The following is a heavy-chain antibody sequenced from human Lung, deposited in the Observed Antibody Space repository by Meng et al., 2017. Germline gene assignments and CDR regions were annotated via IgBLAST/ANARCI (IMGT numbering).Heavy chain of an antibody. CDR1: GFSFSSYY. CDR2: ISGGSNFI. CDR3: ARVGCSGGSCLWYLDV. Sequence: GESLKISCSASGFSFSSYYMNWVRQAPGKGLEWVASISGGSNFINYADSFKGRFTVSRDNAKNSLFLQMNSLGAEDTAVYYCARVGCSGGSCLWYLDVWGRGTLVTVSS. J-gene: IGHJ2*01. D-gene: IGHD2-15*01. V-gene: IGHV3-21*01.